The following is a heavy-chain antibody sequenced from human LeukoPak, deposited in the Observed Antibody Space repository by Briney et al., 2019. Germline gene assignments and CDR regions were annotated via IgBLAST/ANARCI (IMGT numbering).Heavy chain of an antibody. J-gene: IGHJ6*04. D-gene: IGHD4-23*01. CDR2: ISWNSGRI. Sequence: PGRSLRLSCAASGFTFDDYAMHWVRQVPGKGLEWVSGISWNSGRIGYADSVKGRFTISRDNAKNSLYLQMNSLRAEDTAVYYCARDVTYYGGDWFDPWGKGTTVTVSS. CDR1: GFTFDDYA. V-gene: IGHV3-9*01. CDR3: ARDVTYYGGDWFDP.